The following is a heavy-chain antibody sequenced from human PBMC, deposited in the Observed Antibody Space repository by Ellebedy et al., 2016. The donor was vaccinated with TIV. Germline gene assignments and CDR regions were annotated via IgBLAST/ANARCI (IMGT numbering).Heavy chain of an antibody. CDR1: GGSISSSNW. Sequence: SETLSLTXSVSGGSISSSNWWSWVRQPPGKGLEWIGEIFHTGSTNYKPSLKSRVTISVDKSKNQFSLKLSSVTAADTAVYFCTRDQRGAGKLYLYYYGMDVWGQGTTVTVSS. D-gene: IGHD2/OR15-2a*01. CDR2: IFHTGST. V-gene: IGHV4-4*02. J-gene: IGHJ6*02. CDR3: TRDQRGAGKLYLYYYGMDV.